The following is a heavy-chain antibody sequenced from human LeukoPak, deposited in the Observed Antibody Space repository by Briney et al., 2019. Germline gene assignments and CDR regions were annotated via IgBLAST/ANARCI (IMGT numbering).Heavy chain of an antibody. CDR1: GFTFSSYS. CDR2: ISSSSSYI. J-gene: IGHJ3*02. CDR3: ASQKEGAFDI. V-gene: IGHV3-21*01. Sequence: GGSLRLSCAASGFTFSSYSMKWVRQAPGKGLEWVSSISSSSSYIYYADSVKGRFTISRDNAKNSLYLQMNSLRAEDTAVYYCASQKEGAFDIWGQGTMVTVSS.